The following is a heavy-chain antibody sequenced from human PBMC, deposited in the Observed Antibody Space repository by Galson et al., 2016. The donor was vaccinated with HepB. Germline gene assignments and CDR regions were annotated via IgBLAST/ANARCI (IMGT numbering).Heavy chain of an antibody. CDR1: GASISDHY. Sequence: SETLSLTCSVSGASISDHYWSWIRLPPGKGLEWIGYIHNNGNSDSNPSLRGRVIMSVDTSKKHVSLRLSSVTAADTAVYYCARGGWSMDYWGQGTLVTVSS. CDR3: ARGGWSMDY. J-gene: IGHJ4*02. CDR2: IHNNGNS. V-gene: IGHV4-59*11. D-gene: IGHD6-19*01.